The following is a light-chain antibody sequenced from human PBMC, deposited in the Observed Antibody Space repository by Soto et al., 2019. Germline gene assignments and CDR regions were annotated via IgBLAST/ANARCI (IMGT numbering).Light chain of an antibody. CDR2: SVN. V-gene: IGLV2-11*01. CDR3: CSSGGSPTYV. Sequence: QSALIQPPSVSGSPGQSVTISCTGTSSDVGSYDYVSWYQQHPGTVPKPMIYSVNSRPSGVPDRFSGSKSGNTASMTISGLKVEDEADYYCCSSGGSPTYVFGTGTKLTVL. CDR1: SSDVGSYDY. J-gene: IGLJ1*01.